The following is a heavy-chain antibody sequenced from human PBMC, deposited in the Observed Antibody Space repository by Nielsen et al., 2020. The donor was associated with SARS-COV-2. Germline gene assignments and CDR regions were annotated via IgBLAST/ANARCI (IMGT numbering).Heavy chain of an antibody. V-gene: IGHV1-69*06. D-gene: IGHD1-26*01. Sequence: SVKVSCKASGGTFSSYAISWVRQAPGQGLEWMGGIIPIFGTANYAQKFQGRVTITADKSTSTAYMELSSLRSEDTAVYYCAGELLRTSYYYYGMDVWGQGTTVTVSS. J-gene: IGHJ6*02. CDR1: GGTFSSYA. CDR3: AGELLRTSYYYYGMDV. CDR2: IIPIFGTA.